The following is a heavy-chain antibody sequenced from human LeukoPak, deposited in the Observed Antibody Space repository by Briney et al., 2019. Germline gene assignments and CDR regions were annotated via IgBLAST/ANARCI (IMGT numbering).Heavy chain of an antibody. D-gene: IGHD5-24*01. CDR2: IIPIFGTA. Sequence: ASVNVSCKASGGTFSSNAISWVRQAPGQGLEWMGGIIPIFGTANYAQKFQGRVTITADESTSTAYMELSSLRSEDTAVYYCAREAGDGYNPFDYWGQGTLVTVSS. CDR1: GGTFSSNA. J-gene: IGHJ4*02. CDR3: AREAGDGYNPFDY. V-gene: IGHV1-69*13.